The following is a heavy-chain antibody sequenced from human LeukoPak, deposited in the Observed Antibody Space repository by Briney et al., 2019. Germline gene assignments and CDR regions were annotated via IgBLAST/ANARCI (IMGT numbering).Heavy chain of an antibody. D-gene: IGHD2-21*02. Sequence: GASVKASCKASGGTFSSYAISWVRQAPGQGLEWMGRIIPIFGTANYAQKFQGRVTITTDESTSTAYMELSSLRSEDTAVYYCARASGGDCCTFDYWGQGTLVTVSS. J-gene: IGHJ4*02. CDR3: ARASGGDCCTFDY. CDR2: IIPIFGTA. V-gene: IGHV1-69*05. CDR1: GGTFSSYA.